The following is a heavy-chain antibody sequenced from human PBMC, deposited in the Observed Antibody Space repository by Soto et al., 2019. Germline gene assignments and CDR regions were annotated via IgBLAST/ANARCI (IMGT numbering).Heavy chain of an antibody. CDR1: GYSFTIYC. D-gene: IGHD3-22*01. CDR3: ARREYYDSSGYRWGMDV. V-gene: IGHV5-51*01. CDR2: IYPGDSDT. J-gene: IGHJ6*02. Sequence: PGESLKMSCNGSGYSFTIYCIGLVLQMPGKGLEWMGIIYPGDSDTRYSPSFQGQVTISADKSISTAYLQWSSLKASDTAMYYCARREYYDSSGYRWGMDVWGQGTTVTVSS.